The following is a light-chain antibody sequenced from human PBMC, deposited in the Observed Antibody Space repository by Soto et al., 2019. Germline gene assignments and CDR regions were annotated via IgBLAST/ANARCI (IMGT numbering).Light chain of an antibody. J-gene: IGKJ4*01. CDR1: QSFSSW. CDR2: KAS. CDR3: QQYNSWPLT. Sequence: DIQMTQSPSTVSASVGDRVTITCRASQSFSSWLAWYQQKPGKAPKLLIYKASSLESGVPSRFSGSGSGTEFTLTISSPQPDDFATYYCQQYNSWPLTFGGGTKVEI. V-gene: IGKV1-5*03.